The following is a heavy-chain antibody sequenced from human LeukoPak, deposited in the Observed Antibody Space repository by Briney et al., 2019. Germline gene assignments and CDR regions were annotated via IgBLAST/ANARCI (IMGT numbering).Heavy chain of an antibody. Sequence: GASVKVSCKASGYTFTGYYMHWVRQAPGQGLEWMGWINPNSGGTNYAQKFQGRVTMTRDTSISTAYMELSRLRSDDTAVYYCASRSTYYDSSGEPLYYFDYWGQGTLVTVSS. CDR3: ASRSTYYDSSGEPLYYFDY. J-gene: IGHJ4*02. CDR2: INPNSGGT. CDR1: GYTFTGYY. V-gene: IGHV1-2*02. D-gene: IGHD3-22*01.